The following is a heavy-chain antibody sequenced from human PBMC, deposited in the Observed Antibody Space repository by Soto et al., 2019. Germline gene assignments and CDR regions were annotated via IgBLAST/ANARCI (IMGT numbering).Heavy chain of an antibody. CDR1: GDSISSYY. Sequence: QVQLQESGPGLVKPSETLSLTCTVSGDSISSYYWNWIRQPPGKGPEWTGYISYSGSTNYNPSLKSRXXLXVXXAKTQFSLNLSSVTAADTAVYYCASARCHTCSFDYWGQGTLVTVSS. D-gene: IGHD2-15*01. V-gene: IGHV4-59*01. J-gene: IGHJ4*02. CDR2: ISYSGST. CDR3: ASARCHTCSFDY.